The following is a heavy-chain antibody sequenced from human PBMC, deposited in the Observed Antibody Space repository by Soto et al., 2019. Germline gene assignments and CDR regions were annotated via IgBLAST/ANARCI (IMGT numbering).Heavy chain of an antibody. CDR3: ARGGSSGWSKIDP. V-gene: IGHV1-69*01. Sequence: QLVQSGAEVKKPGSSVKVSCXAXGGTFSSYAISXXXXXXXXXXEWMGGIIPIFGTANYAQKFQGRVTITADESTSTAYMELSSLRSEDTAVYYCARGGSSGWSKIDPWGQGTLVTVSS. CDR2: IIPIFGTA. D-gene: IGHD6-19*01. CDR1: GGTFSSYA. J-gene: IGHJ5*02.